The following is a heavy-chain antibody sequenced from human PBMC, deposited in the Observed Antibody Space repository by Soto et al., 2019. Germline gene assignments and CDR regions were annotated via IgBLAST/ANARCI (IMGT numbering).Heavy chain of an antibody. Sequence: QVQLQESGPGLVKPSQTLSLTCTVSGGSISSGGYYWSWIRQHPGKGLEWIGYIYYSGSTYYNPSLKSRVTISVDTSQNQFSLKLSSVTATDTAVYYCARGGYYYDSSGYPLINWFDPWGQGTLVTVSS. D-gene: IGHD3-22*01. V-gene: IGHV4-31*03. CDR3: ARGGYYYDSSGYPLINWFDP. CDR2: IYYSGST. J-gene: IGHJ5*02. CDR1: GGSISSGGYY.